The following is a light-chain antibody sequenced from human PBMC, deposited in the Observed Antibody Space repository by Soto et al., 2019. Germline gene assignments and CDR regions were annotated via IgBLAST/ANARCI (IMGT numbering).Light chain of an antibody. J-gene: IGLJ2*01. V-gene: IGLV2-8*01. CDR3: SSYAGSSTL. CDR1: SSDVGAYNY. Sequence: QSALTQPPSASGSPGQSVTISCTGNSSDVGAYNYVSWYQQHPGKAPKLIIYEVNKRPSGVPDRFSGSKSGNTASLTVSGLQAEDEADYYCSSYAGSSTLFGGGTKLTVL. CDR2: EVN.